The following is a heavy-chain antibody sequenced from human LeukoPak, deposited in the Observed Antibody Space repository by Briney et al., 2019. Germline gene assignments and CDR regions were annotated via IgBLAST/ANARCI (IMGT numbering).Heavy chain of an antibody. V-gene: IGHV4-34*01. J-gene: IGHJ6*03. CDR2: INHSGSA. CDR1: GGSFSGYY. Sequence: PSDTLSLTCAVYGGSFSGYYWSWIRQPPGKGLEWIGEINHSGSANYNPSLKSRVTISVDTSKNQFSLKLSSVTAADTAVYYCARMIGPPGRSIAARGLRRYYYMDVWGKGTTVTVSS. D-gene: IGHD6-6*01. CDR3: ARMIGPPGRSIAARGLRRYYYMDV.